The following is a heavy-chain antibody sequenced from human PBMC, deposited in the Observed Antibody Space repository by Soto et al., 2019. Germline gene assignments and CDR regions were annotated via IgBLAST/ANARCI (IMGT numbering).Heavy chain of an antibody. V-gene: IGHV4-61*01. J-gene: IGHJ4*02. CDR1: GGSVSSGSYY. D-gene: IGHD6-19*01. CDR2: IYYSGST. CDR3: ASYSSGWYDASY. Sequence: PSETLSLTCTVSGGSVSSGSYYWSWIRQPPGKGLEWIGYIYYSGSTNYNPSLKSRVTISVDTSKNQFSLKLNSVTAADTAVYYCASYSSGWYDASYSGQRTLATVS.